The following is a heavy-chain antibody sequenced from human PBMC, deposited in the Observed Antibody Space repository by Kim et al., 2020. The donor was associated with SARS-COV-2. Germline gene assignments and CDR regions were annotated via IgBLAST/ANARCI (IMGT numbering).Heavy chain of an antibody. J-gene: IGHJ1*01. CDR3: ATSRGAKGYFQH. CDR2: INHSGST. CDR1: GGSFSGYY. D-gene: IGHD1-26*01. Sequence: SETLSLTCAVYGGSFSGYYWSWIRQPPGKGLEWIGEINHSGSTNYNPSLKSRVTISVDTSKNQFSLKLSSVTAADTAVYYCATSRGAKGYFQHWGQGTLV. V-gene: IGHV4-34*01.